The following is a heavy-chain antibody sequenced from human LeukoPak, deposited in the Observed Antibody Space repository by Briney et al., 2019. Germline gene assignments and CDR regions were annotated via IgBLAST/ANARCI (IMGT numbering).Heavy chain of an antibody. D-gene: IGHD6-13*01. Sequence: GASVKVSCKASGYTFSGYYMHWVRQAPGQGLEWMGWINPNSGGTNYAQKFQGRVTMTRDTSISTAYMELSRLRSDDTAVYYCARVKKQQLVSFPYYWGQGTLVTVSS. CDR1: GYTFSGYY. CDR3: ARVKKQQLVSFPYY. CDR2: INPNSGGT. J-gene: IGHJ4*02. V-gene: IGHV1-2*02.